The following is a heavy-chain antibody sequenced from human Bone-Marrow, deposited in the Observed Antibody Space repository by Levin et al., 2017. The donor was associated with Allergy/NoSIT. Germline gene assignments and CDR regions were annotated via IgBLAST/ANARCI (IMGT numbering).Heavy chain of an antibody. CDR2: ISSTLDII. D-gene: IGHD3-16*01. Sequence: GGSLRLSCTASGFIFSGHSLNWVRQAPGKGLEWISYISSTLDIIYYADSVKGRFTISRDNGNNSLFLHLNSLKAEDTAIYYCATPGYSSDYVWGAYDAFNIWGQGTLVTVSS. CDR3: ATPGYSSDYVWGAYDAFNI. CDR1: GFIFSGHS. J-gene: IGHJ3*02. V-gene: IGHV3-48*01.